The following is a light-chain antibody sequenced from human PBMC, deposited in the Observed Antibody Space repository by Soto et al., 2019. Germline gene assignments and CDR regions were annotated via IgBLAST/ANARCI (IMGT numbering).Light chain of an antibody. J-gene: IGKJ4*02. Sequence: DIQMTQSPSSLSAFVGDSVTVTCRASQPIGTSLHWYQQRAGTAPKVLISAANKLQSGVPSRFSGRGSGTDFTLTIRNLQPEDSATYFCQQGYNTFWTFGGGTKVDIK. CDR3: QQGYNTFWT. V-gene: IGKV1-39*01. CDR1: QPIGTS. CDR2: AAN.